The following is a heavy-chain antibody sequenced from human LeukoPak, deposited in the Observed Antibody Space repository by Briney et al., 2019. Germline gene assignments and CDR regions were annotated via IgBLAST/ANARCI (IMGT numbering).Heavy chain of an antibody. D-gene: IGHD2-15*01. J-gene: IGHJ4*02. CDR2: IGGSGGST. V-gene: IGHV3-23*01. CDR1: GFTFSSYA. Sequence: GGSLRLSCAASGFTFSSYAMSWVRQAPGKGLEWVSAIGGSGGSTYYADSVKGRFTISRDSSKNTLYLQMNSLRAEDTAVYYCAKAGAVVVVAAKYFDYWGQGTLVTVSS. CDR3: AKAGAVVVVAAKYFDY.